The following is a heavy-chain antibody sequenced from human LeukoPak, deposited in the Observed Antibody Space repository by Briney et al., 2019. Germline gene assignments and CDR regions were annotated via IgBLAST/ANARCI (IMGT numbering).Heavy chain of an antibody. CDR2: ISAYTGNS. V-gene: IGHV1-18*01. J-gene: IGHJ5*02. CDR1: GYTFSIYG. Sequence: ASVKVSCKASGYTFSIYGITWVRQAPGQGLEWMGWISAYTGNSNYAQKFQDRVTMTTDTSTSTAYMELSSLRSEDTAVYYCARGSYYYDSSGYNPSTDWFDPWGQGTLVTVSS. D-gene: IGHD3-22*01. CDR3: ARGSYYYDSSGYNPSTDWFDP.